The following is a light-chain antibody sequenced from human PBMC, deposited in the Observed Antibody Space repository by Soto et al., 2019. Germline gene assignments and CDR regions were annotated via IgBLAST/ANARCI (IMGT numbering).Light chain of an antibody. J-gene: IGKJ5*01. CDR1: QSVSSN. V-gene: IGKV3-15*01. Sequence: ETVMTQSPATLSVSPGERATLSCRASQSVSSNLAWYQQKPGQAPRLLIYGASTRATGIPARFSGSGSGTEFTLTITSLQSEDFAVYYCQQYNNWPPVTFGQGTRLEIK. CDR3: QQYNNWPPVT. CDR2: GAS.